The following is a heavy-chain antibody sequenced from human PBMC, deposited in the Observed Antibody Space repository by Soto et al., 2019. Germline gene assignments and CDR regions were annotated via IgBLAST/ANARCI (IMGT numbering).Heavy chain of an antibody. V-gene: IGHV2-26*01. Sequence: QVTLKESGPVLVKPTETLTLTCSVSGFSLSNARLGVTWIRQPPGKALEWLAHIFSNDEKSYSTSLKSRLTISNDTSKSQVVLTMTNMDPVDTATYYCARHGRGVGARPLDYWGQGTLVTVSS. J-gene: IGHJ4*02. CDR2: IFSNDEK. D-gene: IGHD1-26*01. CDR3: ARHGRGVGARPLDY. CDR1: GFSLSNARLG.